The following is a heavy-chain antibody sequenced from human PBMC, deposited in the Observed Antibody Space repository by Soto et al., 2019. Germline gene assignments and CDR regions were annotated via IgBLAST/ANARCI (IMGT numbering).Heavy chain of an antibody. CDR2: IIPIFCTA. CDR1: GGTFSSYA. D-gene: IGHD1-1*01. CDR3: ARVGTSLEYFDY. J-gene: IGHJ4*02. Sequence: QVQLVQSGAEVKKPGSSVKVSCKASGGTFSSYAISWVRQAPGQGLEWMGGIIPIFCTANYAQKFQGRVTITADESTSTAYMEQSSLRSEDTAVYYCARVGTSLEYFDYWGQGTLVTVSS. V-gene: IGHV1-69*01.